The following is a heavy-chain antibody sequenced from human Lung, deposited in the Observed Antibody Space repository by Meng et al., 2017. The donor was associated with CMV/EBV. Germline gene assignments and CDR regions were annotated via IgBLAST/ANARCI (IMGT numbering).Heavy chain of an antibody. CDR1: GFPFSSYS. V-gene: IGHV3-21*01. CDR2: ISSSSSYI. J-gene: IGHJ3*02. CDR3: ARDPPDWNYPRSYAFAI. D-gene: IGHD1-7*01. Sequence: ESLKIPRSGFGFPFSSYSMNWVRQAPGKGLEWVSSISSSSSYINYSDSVKGRFTIPRGNAKNSPYLQMNSLRAEDTAVYYCARDPPDWNYPRSYAFAIWGQWQMV.